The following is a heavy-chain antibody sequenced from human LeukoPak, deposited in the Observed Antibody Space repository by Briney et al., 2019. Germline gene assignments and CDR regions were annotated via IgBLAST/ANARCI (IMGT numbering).Heavy chain of an antibody. V-gene: IGHV4-59*01. J-gene: IGHJ6*02. CDR1: GGSISGYY. CDR3: ARGWDTGYGYYGMDV. CDR2: IYYSGTV. Sequence: PSGTLSLTCTVSGGSISGYYWSWIRQPPGKGLEWIGNIYYSGTVNYSPSLKSRVTISVATSNNQFSLNLLFVTAADSAVYYCARGWDTGYGYYGMDVWGQGTTVTVSS. D-gene: IGHD5-18*01.